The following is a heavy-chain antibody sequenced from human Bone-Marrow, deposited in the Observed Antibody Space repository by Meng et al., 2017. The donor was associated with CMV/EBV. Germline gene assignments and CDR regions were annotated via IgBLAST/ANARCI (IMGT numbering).Heavy chain of an antibody. V-gene: IGHV3-9*01. J-gene: IGHJ6*02. CDR3: AKARFLTGNYGMDV. CDR2: ISWNSGSI. Sequence: SLKISCAASGFTFSNAWMSWVRQAPGKGLEWVSGISWNSGSIGYADSVKGRFTISRDNAKNSLYLQMNSLRAEDTALYYCAKARFLTGNYGMDVWGQGTTVTVSS. D-gene: IGHD3-9*01. CDR1: GFTFSNAW.